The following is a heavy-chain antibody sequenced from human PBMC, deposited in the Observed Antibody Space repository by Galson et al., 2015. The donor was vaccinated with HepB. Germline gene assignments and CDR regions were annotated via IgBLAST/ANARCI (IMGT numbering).Heavy chain of an antibody. V-gene: IGHV4-39*01. CDR1: GGSIRSGSYY. D-gene: IGHD6-19*01. Sequence: SETLSLTCSVSGGSIRSGSYYWGWIRQPPGKGPEWIGTIYYSGSTYYNPSLKSRVTISVDTSKNQFSLKLPSVTAADTAVYYCARHSSGWSYYFDYWGQGTLVTVSS. CDR2: IYYSGST. CDR3: ARHSSGWSYYFDY. J-gene: IGHJ4*02.